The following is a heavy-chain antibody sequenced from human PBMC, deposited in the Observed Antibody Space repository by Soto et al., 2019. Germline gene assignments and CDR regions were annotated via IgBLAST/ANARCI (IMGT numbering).Heavy chain of an antibody. CDR1: GFTFTIYG. D-gene: IGHD3-9*01. Sequence: ASVKVSCKASGFTFTIYGIIWVRQAPGQGLEWMGWISAYNGNTNYAQKLQGRVTMTTDTSTSTAYMELRSLRSDDTAVYYCARSPRYFDWLLSQIDYWGQGTLVTVSS. CDR3: ARSPRYFDWLLSQIDY. CDR2: ISAYNGNT. J-gene: IGHJ4*02. V-gene: IGHV1-18*01.